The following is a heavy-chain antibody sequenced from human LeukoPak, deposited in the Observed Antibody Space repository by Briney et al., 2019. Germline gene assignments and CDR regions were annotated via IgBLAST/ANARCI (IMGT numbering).Heavy chain of an antibody. J-gene: IGHJ2*01. D-gene: IGHD5-12*01. CDR2: ISSSSSYI. V-gene: IGHV3-21*01. CDR1: GFTFSSYS. Sequence: GGSLRLSCAASGFTFSSYSMNWVRQAPGKGLEWVSSISSSSSYIYYADSVKGRFTISRDNAKNSLYLQMNSLRAEDTAVYYCARIPILGVATIGGWYFDLWGRGTLVTVSS. CDR3: ARIPILGVATIGGWYFDL.